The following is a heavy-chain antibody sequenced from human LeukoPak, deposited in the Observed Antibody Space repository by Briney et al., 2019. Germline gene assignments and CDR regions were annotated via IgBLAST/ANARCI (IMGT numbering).Heavy chain of an antibody. V-gene: IGHV3-7*01. D-gene: IGHD1-1*01. CDR1: GFTFSSYW. J-gene: IGHJ4*02. CDR2: IKQDGSEK. Sequence: GGSLRLSCAASGFTFSSYWMSWVRQAPGKGLEWMANIKQDGSEKYYVDSVKGRFTISRDNAKNSLYLQMNSLRAEDTAVYYCARDNPTAATNDDYWGQGTLVTVSS. CDR3: ARDNPTAATNDDY.